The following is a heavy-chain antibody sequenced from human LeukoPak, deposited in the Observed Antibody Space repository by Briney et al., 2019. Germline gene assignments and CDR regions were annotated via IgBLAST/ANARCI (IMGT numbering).Heavy chain of an antibody. CDR2: INHSGST. Sequence: SETLSLTCAVYGGSFSGYYWSWIRQPPGKGLEWIGEINHSGSTNYYPSLKSRVTITVNTSKKHFSLEQRSVTAPDRAVYYCARDKYCSSTSCYEGAYYYYGMDVWGQGTTVIVSS. D-gene: IGHD2-2*01. V-gene: IGHV4-34*01. CDR1: GGSFSGYY. CDR3: ARDKYCSSTSCYEGAYYYYGMDV. J-gene: IGHJ6*02.